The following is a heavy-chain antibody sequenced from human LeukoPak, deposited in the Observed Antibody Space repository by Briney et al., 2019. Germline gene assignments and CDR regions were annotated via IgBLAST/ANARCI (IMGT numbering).Heavy chain of an antibody. Sequence: GGSLRLSCAASGFTFSSYWMHWVRQAPGKGPVWVSRIKNDGSMRNYADSVQGRFTISRDNAKDTLYLQMNSLRADDTAVNYCAFYGSGVYWGQGALVTVSS. D-gene: IGHD3-10*01. CDR2: IKNDGSMR. CDR3: AFYGSGVY. V-gene: IGHV3-74*01. CDR1: GFTFSSYW. J-gene: IGHJ4*02.